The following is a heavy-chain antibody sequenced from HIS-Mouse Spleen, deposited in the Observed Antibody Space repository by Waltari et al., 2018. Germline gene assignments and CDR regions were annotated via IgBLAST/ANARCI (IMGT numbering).Heavy chain of an antibody. CDR2: IYYSGGT. CDR1: GGSISSSSYY. J-gene: IGHJ5*02. Sequence: QLQLQESGPGLVKPSETLSLTCTVSGGSISSSSYYWGWIRQPPGKGLGWIGSIYYSGGTSYNPSLKSRVTISVDTSKNQFSLKLSSVTAADTAVYYCARKRTASGWFDPWGQGTLVTVSS. CDR3: ARKRTASGWFDP. D-gene: IGHD2-21*02. V-gene: IGHV4-39*01.